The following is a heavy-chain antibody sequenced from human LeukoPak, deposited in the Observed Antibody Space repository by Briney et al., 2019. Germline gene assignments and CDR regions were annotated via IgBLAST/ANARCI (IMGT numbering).Heavy chain of an antibody. CDR2: ITSSSSYI. Sequence: GGSLRLSCAASGFTFSSSGMTWVRQAPGKGLEWVSSITSSSSYIYYADSVKGRLTISRDNAKNSLFLQMNSLRAEDTAVYYCARAGSSWYYFDYWGPGTLVTVSS. D-gene: IGHD6-13*01. J-gene: IGHJ4*02. CDR1: GFTFSSSG. V-gene: IGHV3-21*01. CDR3: ARAGSSWYYFDY.